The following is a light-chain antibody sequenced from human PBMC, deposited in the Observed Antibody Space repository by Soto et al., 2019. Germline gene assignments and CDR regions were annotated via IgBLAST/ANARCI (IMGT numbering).Light chain of an antibody. V-gene: IGKV3-20*01. CDR2: GAS. J-gene: IGKJ5*01. CDR3: EQYDTSPIT. CDR1: QSVSSDF. Sequence: EIVLTQSPGILSLSPGERATLSCRPSQSVSSDFLARYQQKPGQAPRLLIYGASTRATGIPDRFSGSGSETDFSLTTSTLEPEDVALYDCEQYDTSPITYGQGTRLQIK.